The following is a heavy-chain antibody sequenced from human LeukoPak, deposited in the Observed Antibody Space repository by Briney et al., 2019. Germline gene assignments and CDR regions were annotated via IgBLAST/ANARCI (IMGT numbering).Heavy chain of an antibody. CDR1: GFTFSSYA. D-gene: IGHD1-26*01. Sequence: GGSLRLSCAASGFTFSSYAMNWVRQAPGKGLEWVSAISGSGGSTYYADSVKGRFTISRDNSKNALYLQMNSVRAEDTAVYYCAKAVSGNYIKGFDYWGQGTLVTVSS. CDR2: ISGSGGST. V-gene: IGHV3-23*01. CDR3: AKAVSGNYIKGFDY. J-gene: IGHJ4*02.